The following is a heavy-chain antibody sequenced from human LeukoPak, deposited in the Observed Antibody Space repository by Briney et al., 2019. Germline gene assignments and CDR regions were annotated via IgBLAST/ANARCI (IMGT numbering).Heavy chain of an antibody. J-gene: IGHJ4*02. CDR1: GFTFSSYA. CDR3: AREYDYGDYVGYFDY. D-gene: IGHD4-17*01. Sequence: PPGRSLRLSCAASGFTFSSYAMHWVRQAPGKGLEWVAVISYDGSNKYYADSVKGRFTISRDNSKNTLYLQMNSLRAEDTAVYYCAREYDYGDYVGYFDYWGQGTLVTVSS. V-gene: IGHV3-30-3*01. CDR2: ISYDGSNK.